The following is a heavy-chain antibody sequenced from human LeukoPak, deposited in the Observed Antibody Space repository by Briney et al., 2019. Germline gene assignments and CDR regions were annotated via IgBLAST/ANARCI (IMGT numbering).Heavy chain of an antibody. J-gene: IGHJ1*01. D-gene: IGHD4-17*01. CDR1: GGTFSSYA. Sequence: ASVTVSCLASGGTFSSYAISWVRQAPGRGLEWMGGIIPIFGSANYAQKFQGRATITADESTSTAYMERSSVRSEDTAVYYCARSEATVPEFFQHWGQGTLVTVSS. CDR3: ARSEATVPEFFQH. CDR2: IIPIFGSA. V-gene: IGHV1-69*13.